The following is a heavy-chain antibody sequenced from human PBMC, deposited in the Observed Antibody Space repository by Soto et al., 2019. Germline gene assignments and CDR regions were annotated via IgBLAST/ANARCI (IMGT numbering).Heavy chain of an antibody. CDR2: ISYDGSNK. V-gene: IGHV3-30*18. CDR3: AKDRYSSSPRRGWDY. Sequence: GGSLRLSCAASGFTFSSYGMHWVRQAPGKGLEWVAVISYDGSNKYYADSVKGRFTISRDNSKNTLYLQMNSLRAEDTAVYYCAKDRYSSSPRRGWDYWGQGTLVTVSS. CDR1: GFTFSSYG. D-gene: IGHD6-13*01. J-gene: IGHJ4*02.